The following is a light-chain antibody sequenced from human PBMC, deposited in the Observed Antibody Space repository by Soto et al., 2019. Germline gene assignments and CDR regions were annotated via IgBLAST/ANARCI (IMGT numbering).Light chain of an antibody. V-gene: IGKV1-9*01. J-gene: IGKJ3*01. CDR3: KQLNSYPPEFT. Sequence: IQLTQSPSSLSASVGDRVTITCRASQGISSYLAWYQQKPGKAPKLLIYAASTLQSGVPSRFSGGGSGTDFTLTISSLQPEDFATYYCKQLNSYPPEFTFGPGTKVDIK. CDR1: QGISSY. CDR2: AAS.